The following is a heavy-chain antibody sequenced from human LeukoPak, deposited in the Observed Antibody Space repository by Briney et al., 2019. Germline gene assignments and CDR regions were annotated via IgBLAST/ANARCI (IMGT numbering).Heavy chain of an antibody. CDR3: AKDLNTYGDYGSYLDY. J-gene: IGHJ4*02. CDR1: GFTFSSYA. Sequence: GGSLRLSCAASGFTFSSYAMSWVRQAPGKGLEWVSAISGSGGSTYYADSVKGRFTISRDNSKNTLYLQMNSLRAEDTAVYYCAKDLNTYGDYGSYLDYWGQGTLVTVSS. CDR2: ISGSGGST. D-gene: IGHD4-17*01. V-gene: IGHV3-23*01.